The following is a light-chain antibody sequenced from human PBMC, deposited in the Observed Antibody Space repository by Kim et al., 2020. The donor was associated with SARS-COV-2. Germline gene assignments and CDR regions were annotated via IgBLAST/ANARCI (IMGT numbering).Light chain of an antibody. CDR2: GAS. Sequence: SVSPGERATRSCRASQSVSINLAWYQQKPGQAPRLLINGASTRATGIPARFSGSGSGTEFTLTISSLQSEDFAVYYCQQYNNWPYTFGQGTKLEI. CDR1: QSVSIN. J-gene: IGKJ2*01. CDR3: QQYNNWPYT. V-gene: IGKV3-15*01.